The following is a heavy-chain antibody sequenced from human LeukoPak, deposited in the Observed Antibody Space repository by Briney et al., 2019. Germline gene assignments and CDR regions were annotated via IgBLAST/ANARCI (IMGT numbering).Heavy chain of an antibody. CDR1: GYTFTSYA. J-gene: IGHJ5*02. V-gene: IGHV7-4-1*02. CDR3: AVDCSSTSCYSRPRYWFDP. CDR2: INTNTGNP. D-gene: IGHD2-2*02. Sequence: ASVKVSCTASGYTFTSYAMNWVRQAPGQGLEWMGWINTNTGNPTYAQGFTGRFVFSLDTSVSTAYLQISSLKAEDTAVYYCAVDCSSTSCYSRPRYWFDPWGQGTLVTVSS.